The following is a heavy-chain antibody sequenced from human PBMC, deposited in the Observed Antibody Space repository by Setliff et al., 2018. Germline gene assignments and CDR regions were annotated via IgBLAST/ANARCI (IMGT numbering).Heavy chain of an antibody. J-gene: IGHJ4*02. CDR1: GYSFTSYY. D-gene: IGHD6-13*01. CDR3: ARGGMAAANRKGVFEY. Sequence: ASVKVSCKASGYSFTSYYMYWVRQAPGQGLEWMGTINTGGGSASIVDQFQGRVTMTRDTSTSTVYMGFTSVGPDDTAVYYCARGGMAAANRKGVFEYWGQGTLVTVSS. CDR2: INTGGGSA. V-gene: IGHV1-46*01.